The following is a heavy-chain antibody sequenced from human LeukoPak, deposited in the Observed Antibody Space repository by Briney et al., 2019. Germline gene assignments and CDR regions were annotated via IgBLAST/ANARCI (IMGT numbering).Heavy chain of an antibody. J-gene: IGHJ4*02. Sequence: ASVKVSCKASGYTFTSYYMHWVRQAPGQGLEWMGIINPSDGSTSNAQKFQGRVTMTRDTSTSTVYMELSSLRSEDTAVYYCARDDVMVRGVIIGRDYWGQGTLVTVSS. CDR1: GYTFTSYY. CDR2: INPSDGST. D-gene: IGHD3-10*01. V-gene: IGHV1-46*01. CDR3: ARDDVMVRGVIIGRDY.